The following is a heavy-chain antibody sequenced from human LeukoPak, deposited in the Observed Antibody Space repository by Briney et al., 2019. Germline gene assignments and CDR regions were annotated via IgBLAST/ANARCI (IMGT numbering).Heavy chain of an antibody. CDR1: GFTFSSYG. Sequence: GRSLRLSCAASGFTFSSYGMHWVRQAPGEGLEWVAVIWYDGSNKYYADSVKGRFTISRDNSKNTLYLQMNSLRAEDTAVYYCASGEYYYDSSGPTDAFDIWGQGTMVTVSS. D-gene: IGHD3-22*01. CDR3: ASGEYYYDSSGPTDAFDI. J-gene: IGHJ3*02. CDR2: IWYDGSNK. V-gene: IGHV3-33*01.